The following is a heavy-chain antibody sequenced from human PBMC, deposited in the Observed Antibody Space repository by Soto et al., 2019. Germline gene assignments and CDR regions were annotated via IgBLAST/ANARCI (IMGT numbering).Heavy chain of an antibody. CDR2: ISYDGSNK. CDR1: GFTFSSYA. Sequence: QVQLVESGGGVVQPGRSLRLSCAASGFTFSSYAMHWVHQAPGKGLEWVAVISYDGSNKYYADSVKGRFTISRDNSKNTLYLQMNSLRAEDTAVYYCARGPNVQWLVPEYFQHWGQGTLVTVSS. J-gene: IGHJ1*01. D-gene: IGHD6-19*01. CDR3: ARGPNVQWLVPEYFQH. V-gene: IGHV3-30-3*01.